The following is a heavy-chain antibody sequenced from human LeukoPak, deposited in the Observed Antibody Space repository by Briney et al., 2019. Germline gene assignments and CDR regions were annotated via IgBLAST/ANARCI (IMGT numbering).Heavy chain of an antibody. Sequence: SETLSLTCAVYGGSFSGYYRSWIRQPPGKGLEWIGVINHSGSTNYNPSLKSRVTISVDTSKNQFSLKLSSVTAADTAVYYCARALPSSSDPFDYWGQGTQVTVSS. CDR1: GGSFSGYY. D-gene: IGHD6-6*01. V-gene: IGHV4-34*01. J-gene: IGHJ4*02. CDR2: INHSGST. CDR3: ARALPSSSDPFDY.